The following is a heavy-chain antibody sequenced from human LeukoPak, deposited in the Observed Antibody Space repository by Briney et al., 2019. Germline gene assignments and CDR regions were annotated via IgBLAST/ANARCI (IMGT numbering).Heavy chain of an antibody. D-gene: IGHD2-2*01. J-gene: IGHJ4*02. V-gene: IGHV3-21*01. CDR3: ATIIVVVPTAMLSGDY. CDR2: ISSSSSYI. Sequence: PRGSLRLSCAASGFTFSTYNMNWVRQAPGKGLEWVSSISSSSSYIYYADSVKGRFTISRDNAKNSLYLQMNSLRAEDTAVYYCATIIVVVPTAMLSGDYWGQGTLVTVSS. CDR1: GFTFSTYN.